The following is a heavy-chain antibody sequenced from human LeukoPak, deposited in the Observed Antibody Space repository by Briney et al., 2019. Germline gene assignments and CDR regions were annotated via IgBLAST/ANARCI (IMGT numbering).Heavy chain of an antibody. D-gene: IGHD2-8*01. CDR1: GFTFSSYG. CDR3: AKAVYGTNPGRGALNWFDP. V-gene: IGHV3-30*18. Sequence: GGSLRLSCAVSGFTFSSYGMHWVRQAPGKGLEWVAVISYDGSNKYYADSVKGRFTISRDNSKNTVYLQMNSLRVEDTAVYYCAKAVYGTNPGRGALNWFDPWGQGTLVTVSS. CDR2: ISYDGSNK. J-gene: IGHJ5*02.